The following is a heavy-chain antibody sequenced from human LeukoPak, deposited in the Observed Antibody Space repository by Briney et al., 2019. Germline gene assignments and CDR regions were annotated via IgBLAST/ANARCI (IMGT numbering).Heavy chain of an antibody. J-gene: IGHJ4*02. CDR2: ISSSSSYI. Sequence: GGSLRLSCAASGFTFSSYSMNWVRQAPGKGLEWVSSISSSSSYIYYADSVKGRFTISRDNAKNSLYLQMNSLRAEDTAVYYCARDRVSVATIPDAGYWGQGTVVSVSS. D-gene: IGHD5-12*01. CDR3: ARDRVSVATIPDAGY. CDR1: GFTFSSYS. V-gene: IGHV3-21*01.